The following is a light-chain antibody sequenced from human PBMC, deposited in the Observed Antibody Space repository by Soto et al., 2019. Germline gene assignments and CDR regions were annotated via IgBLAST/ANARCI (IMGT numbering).Light chain of an antibody. V-gene: IGKV1-5*03. CDR3: QQYNSYSLTWT. Sequence: DIQMTQSPSTLSASVGDRVTITCRASQSISSWLAWYQQKPGKAPKLLIYKASSLESGVPSRFSGSVSGTEFTLTISSLQPDDFATYYCQQYNSYSLTWTFGQGTKVEIK. CDR2: KAS. CDR1: QSISSW. J-gene: IGKJ1*01.